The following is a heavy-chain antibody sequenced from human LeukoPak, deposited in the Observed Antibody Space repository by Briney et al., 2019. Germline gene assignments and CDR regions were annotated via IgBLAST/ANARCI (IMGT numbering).Heavy chain of an antibody. CDR1: GYTFTSYV. CDR3: AREGYCSSWNYFDY. D-gene: IGHD6-13*01. CDR2: ISAYNGNT. Sequence: ASVKVSCKASGYTFTSYVINWVRQAPGQGLEWMGWISAYNGNTNYAQKLQGRVTMTTDTSTSTAYMELRSLRSDDTAVYYCAREGYCSSWNYFDYWGQGALVTVSS. V-gene: IGHV1-18*01. J-gene: IGHJ4*02.